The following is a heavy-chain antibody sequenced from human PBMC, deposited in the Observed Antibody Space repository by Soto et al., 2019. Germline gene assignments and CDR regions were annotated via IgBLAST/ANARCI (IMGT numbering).Heavy chain of an antibody. D-gene: IGHD3-10*01. J-gene: IGHJ4*02. CDR1: GYSLRSYG. CDR3: ARERGFVRGVLRYYLDY. V-gene: IGHV3-33*01. CDR2: IWYDGSNE. Sequence: QVKLVESGGGVVQPGGTLRLSCAASGYSLRSYGMHWVRQAPGKGLEWVALIWYDGSNEYYADSVQGRFTISRDNSETTLYLQMKSLSVEDTAIYYCARERGFVRGVLRYYLDYWGQGTLVTVSS.